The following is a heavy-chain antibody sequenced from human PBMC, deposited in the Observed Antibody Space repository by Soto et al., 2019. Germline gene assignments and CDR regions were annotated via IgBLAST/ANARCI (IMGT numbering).Heavy chain of an antibody. J-gene: IGHJ4*02. CDR2: SSYDGSTK. CDR1: GFTFSTYA. CDR3: LTGGLWFGETY. D-gene: IGHD3-10*01. Sequence: QVRLVESGGGVVQPGRSLRLSCAASGFTFSTYAMHWVRQAQGKGLEWVAVSSYDGSTKYYADSVKGRFTISRDNSKNTLYLQMNSLRADDMAMYYCLTGGLWFGETYWGQGTLVTVSS. V-gene: IGHV3-30-3*01.